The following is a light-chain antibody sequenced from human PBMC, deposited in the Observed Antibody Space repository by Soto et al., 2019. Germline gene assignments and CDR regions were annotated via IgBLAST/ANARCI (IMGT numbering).Light chain of an antibody. CDR2: LNSDGSH. CDR1: SGHSSYA. CDR3: QTWGRGV. V-gene: IGLV4-69*01. Sequence: QSVLTQSPSASASLGASVKLTCTLSSGHSSYAIAWHQQQPEKGPRYLMKLNSDGSHSKGDGIPDRFSGSSSGAERYLTISSLQSEDEADYYCQTWGRGVFGGGTKVTVL. J-gene: IGLJ2*01.